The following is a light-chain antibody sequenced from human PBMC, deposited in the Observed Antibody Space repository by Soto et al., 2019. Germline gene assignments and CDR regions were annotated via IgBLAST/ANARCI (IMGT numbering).Light chain of an antibody. V-gene: IGKV3-20*01. CDR3: QQYGTAPIT. Sequence: EIVLTQSPVALSLYPGARATLSCRASQSVASGHLAWYQQTPGQAPRLLVSDASSRATGIPDRFSGSASGTDFTLTISRLEPEDSAMYYCQQYGTAPITFGQGTRLEIK. CDR2: DAS. CDR1: QSVASGH. J-gene: IGKJ5*01.